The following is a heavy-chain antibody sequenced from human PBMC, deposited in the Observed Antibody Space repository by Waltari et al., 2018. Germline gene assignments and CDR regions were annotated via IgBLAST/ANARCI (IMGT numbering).Heavy chain of an antibody. CDR1: GFSISSYW. Sequence: EVQLVESGGGLVQPGGSLRLSCEASGFSISSYWMNWVRQAPGKGPEWVAYIKQDGSDRNYVDSVRGRFTISRDNARNSVYLQMNSLRDDDTAVYYCARDLTGYYRFDYWGQGTLVTVSS. J-gene: IGHJ4*02. D-gene: IGHD3-9*01. V-gene: IGHV3-7*01. CDR2: IKQDGSDR. CDR3: ARDLTGYYRFDY.